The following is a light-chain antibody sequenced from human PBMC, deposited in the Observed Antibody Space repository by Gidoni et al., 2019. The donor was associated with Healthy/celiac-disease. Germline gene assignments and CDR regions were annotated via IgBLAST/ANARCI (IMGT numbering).Light chain of an antibody. Sequence: DIQMTQSPSSLSASVGDRVTITCRASQGISNYLAWYQQKPGKVPKLLIYAASTLQSGVPSRFSGSGSGTDFTLTISSLQPEDVATYYCQKYNSAPRRTFXQXTKVEIK. CDR1: QGISNY. CDR3: QKYNSAPRRT. J-gene: IGKJ1*01. V-gene: IGKV1-27*01. CDR2: AAS.